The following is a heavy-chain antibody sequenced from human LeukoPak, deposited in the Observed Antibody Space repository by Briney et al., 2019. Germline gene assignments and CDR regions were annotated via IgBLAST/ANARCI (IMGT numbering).Heavy chain of an antibody. CDR3: AGAVAGGYYYYGMDV. D-gene: IGHD6-19*01. J-gene: IGHJ6*02. CDR1: GFTFSSYS. CDR2: ISSSSSYI. Sequence: GGSLRLSCAASGFTFSSYSMNWVRQAPGKGLEWASSISSSSSYIYYADSVKGRFTISRDNAKNSLYLQMNSLRAEDTAVYYCAGAVAGGYYYYGMDVWGQGTTVTVSS. V-gene: IGHV3-21*01.